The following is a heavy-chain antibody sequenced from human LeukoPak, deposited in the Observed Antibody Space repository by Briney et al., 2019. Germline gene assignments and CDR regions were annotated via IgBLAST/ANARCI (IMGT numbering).Heavy chain of an antibody. V-gene: IGHV1-8*02. CDR1: GGTFSSYA. Sequence: ASVKVSCKASGGTFSSYAISWVRQATGQGLEWMGWMNPNSGNTGYAQKFQGRVTMTRNTSISTAYMELSSLRSEDTAVYYCARERLLWFGEPTNNYYYGMDVWGQGTTVTVSS. D-gene: IGHD3-10*01. J-gene: IGHJ6*02. CDR2: MNPNSGNT. CDR3: ARERLLWFGEPTNNYYYGMDV.